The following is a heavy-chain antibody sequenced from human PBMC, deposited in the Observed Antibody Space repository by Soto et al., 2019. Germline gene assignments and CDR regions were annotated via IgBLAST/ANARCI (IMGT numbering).Heavy chain of an antibody. D-gene: IGHD3-22*01. Sequence: SETLSLTCTVSGGSINSYFWSWIRQSPGKGLEGIGHIYYSGSTSYSPSLKSRVSISVDTSKNQFSLEVHPVTAADTAVYYCAGGRYLDSSDYWVANLPFDHWGLGTLVTVSS. CDR1: GGSINSYF. V-gene: IGHV4-59*01. J-gene: IGHJ4*02. CDR3: AGGRYLDSSDYWVANLPFDH. CDR2: IYYSGST.